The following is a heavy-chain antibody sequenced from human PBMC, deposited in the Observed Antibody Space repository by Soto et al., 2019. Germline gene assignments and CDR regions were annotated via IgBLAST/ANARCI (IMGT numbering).Heavy chain of an antibody. CDR2: INHSGST. D-gene: IGHD1-7*01. CDR3: ARGRGNYRPVDY. V-gene: IGHV4-34*01. Sequence: SETLSLTCAVYGGSFSGYYWSWIRQPPGKGLEWIGEINHSGSTNYNPSLKSRVTISVDTSKNQFSLKLSSVTAADTAVYYCARGRGNYRPVDYWGQGTLVTVSS. J-gene: IGHJ4*02. CDR1: GGSFSGYY.